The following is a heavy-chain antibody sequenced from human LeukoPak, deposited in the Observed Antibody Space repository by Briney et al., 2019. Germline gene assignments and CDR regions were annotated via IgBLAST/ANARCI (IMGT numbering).Heavy chain of an antibody. CDR2: INGSGGST. D-gene: IGHD3-3*01. J-gene: IGHJ4*02. CDR1: GFTFSSYA. CDR3: AKDYDFWSGHLNFDY. V-gene: IGHV3-23*01. Sequence: GGSLRLSCAASGFTFSSYAMSWVRQAPGKGLEWVSAINGSGGSTYYADSVKGRFTISRDNSKNTLYLQMNSLRAEDTAVYYCAKDYDFWSGHLNFDYWGQGTLVTVSS.